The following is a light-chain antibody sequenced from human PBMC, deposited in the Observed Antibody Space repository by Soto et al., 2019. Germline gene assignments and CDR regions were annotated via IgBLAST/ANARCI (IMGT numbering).Light chain of an antibody. Sequence: DIQVTQSPPTLSASVGDRVTITCRASQTISTWMAWYQQKPGKAPKLLVYDASTLQSGVASRFSGSGSGTEFTLIISSLQPEDFATYYCQQSYNTPQTFGQGTKVDIK. V-gene: IGKV1-5*01. CDR2: DAS. CDR1: QTISTW. J-gene: IGKJ1*01. CDR3: QQSYNTPQT.